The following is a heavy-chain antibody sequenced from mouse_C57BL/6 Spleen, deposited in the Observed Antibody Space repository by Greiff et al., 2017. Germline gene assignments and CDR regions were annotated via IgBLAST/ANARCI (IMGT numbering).Heavy chain of an antibody. CDR2: IYPGDGDT. J-gene: IGHJ1*03. CDR1: GYAFSSSW. Sequence: VQGVESGPELVKPGASVKISCKASGYAFSSSWMNWVKQRPGKGLEWIGRIYPGDGDTNYNGKFKGKATLTVDKSSSTAYLQLSSLTSENSAVYFCARYGCENKYFDVWGTGTTVTVSS. CDR3: ARYGCENKYFDV. V-gene: IGHV1-82*01. D-gene: IGHD1-1*01.